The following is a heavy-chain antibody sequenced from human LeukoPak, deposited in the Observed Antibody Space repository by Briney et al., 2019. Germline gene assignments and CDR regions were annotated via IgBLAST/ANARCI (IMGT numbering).Heavy chain of an antibody. CDR2: ISGSGGST. J-gene: IGHJ3*02. CDR3: AKDLTSLAAAGDAFDI. V-gene: IGHV3-23*01. Sequence: GGSLRLSCAASGFTFSSYAMSWVRQAPGKGLEWDSAISGSGGSTYYADSVKGRFTISRDNSKNTLYLQMNSLRAEDTAVYYCAKDLTSLAAAGDAFDIWGQGTMVTVSS. D-gene: IGHD6-13*01. CDR1: GFTFSSYA.